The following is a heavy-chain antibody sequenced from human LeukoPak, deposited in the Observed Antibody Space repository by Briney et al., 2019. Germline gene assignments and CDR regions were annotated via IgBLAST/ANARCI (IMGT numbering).Heavy chain of an antibody. D-gene: IGHD6-19*01. V-gene: IGHV3-23*01. CDR2: ITASGAAT. CDR1: GFTFYNYG. CDR3: AKTPGYSSGWSFDY. J-gene: IGHJ4*02. Sequence: PGGSLRLSCAVSGFTFYNYGMSWVRQAPGKGLEWVSAITASGAATYIADSVKGRFVISRDNSKNTLYLQMNSLRAEDTAVYYCAKTPGYSSGWSFDYWGQGTLVTVSS.